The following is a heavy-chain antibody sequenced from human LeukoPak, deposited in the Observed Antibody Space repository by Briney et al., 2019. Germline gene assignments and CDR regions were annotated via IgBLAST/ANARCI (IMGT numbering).Heavy chain of an antibody. CDR2: IYYSGST. V-gene: IGHV4-39*07. D-gene: IGHD6-13*01. J-gene: IGHJ4*02. Sequence: PSETLSLTCTVSGGSISSSSYYWGWIRQPPGKGLEWIGSIYYSGSTYYNPSLKSRVTISVDTSKNQFSLKLSSVTAADTAVYYCARTALIAAAGTPFDYWGQGTLVTVFS. CDR3: ARTALIAAAGTPFDY. CDR1: GGSISSSSYY.